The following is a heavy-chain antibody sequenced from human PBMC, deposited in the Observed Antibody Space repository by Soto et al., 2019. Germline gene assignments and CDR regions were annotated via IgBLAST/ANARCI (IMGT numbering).Heavy chain of an antibody. D-gene: IGHD6-6*01. CDR3: ARLPGWTAPRPAY. Sequence: PGGSLRLSCTASGFNFTYNAMGWVRQAPGKGLQWVSTVSGNGENTYYAESVRGRFTISRDTSKNTLYLQMNSLRVEDTAVYYCARLPGWTAPRPAYWGQGTPVTVSS. J-gene: IGHJ4*02. V-gene: IGHV3-23*01. CDR1: GFNFTYNA. CDR2: VSGNGENT.